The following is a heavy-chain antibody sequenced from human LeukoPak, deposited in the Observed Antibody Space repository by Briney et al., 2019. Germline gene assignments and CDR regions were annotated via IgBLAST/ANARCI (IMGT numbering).Heavy chain of an antibody. Sequence: PGGSLRLSCAASGFTFSSYWMSWVRQAPGKGLEWVANIKQDGSEKYYVDSVKGRFTISRDNSKNTLYLQTNSLRAEDTAVYYCARSHSSGWYSAGLPFDPWGQGTLVTVSS. CDR1: GFTFSSYW. CDR3: ARSHSSGWYSAGLPFDP. V-gene: IGHV3-7*01. CDR2: IKQDGSEK. J-gene: IGHJ5*02. D-gene: IGHD6-19*01.